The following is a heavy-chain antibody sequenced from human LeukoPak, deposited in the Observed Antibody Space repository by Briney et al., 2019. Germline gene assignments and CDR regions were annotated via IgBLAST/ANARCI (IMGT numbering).Heavy chain of an antibody. CDR3: ARERVSGVIVAFYI. J-gene: IGHJ3*02. CDR2: IIPIFGTA. D-gene: IGHD3-10*01. CDR1: GGTFISYA. Sequence: SVKVSCKASGGTFISYAISWVRQATGQGLEWMGGIIPIFGTANYAQKFQVRVTITTHESTSTAYMELSSLRSEDTAVYYCARERVSGVIVAFYIWGQGTMVTVS. V-gene: IGHV1-69*05.